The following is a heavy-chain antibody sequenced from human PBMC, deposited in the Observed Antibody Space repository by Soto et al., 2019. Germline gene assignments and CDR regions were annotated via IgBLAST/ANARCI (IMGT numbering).Heavy chain of an antibody. D-gene: IGHD5-18*01. V-gene: IGHV3-9*01. J-gene: IGHJ4*02. Sequence: EVQLEESGGALVQPGRSLRLSCAASGFTFDDYAMYWVRHVLGKGLEWVSSISWNSGNIGYADSVKGRFTTSRDNAKNSLYRQMNRLRPEDTALYYCVRSKGGYSYGTPFDYWGQGTLVTVSS. CDR3: VRSKGGYSYGTPFDY. CDR1: GFTFDDYA. CDR2: ISWNSGNI.